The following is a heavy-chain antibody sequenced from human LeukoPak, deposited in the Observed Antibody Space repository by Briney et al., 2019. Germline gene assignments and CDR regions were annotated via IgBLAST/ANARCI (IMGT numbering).Heavy chain of an antibody. Sequence: ASVKVSCKASGFTFSSYGFAWVRQAPGQGLEWLGWISAYHDNTNYIEKLRGRVTMTTDASTSTAYMELRSLRFDDTAVYYCARRSGSYTDYWGQGTLITVSS. CDR1: GFTFSSYG. CDR3: ARRSGSYTDY. CDR2: ISAYHDNT. V-gene: IGHV1-18*01. D-gene: IGHD1-26*01. J-gene: IGHJ4*02.